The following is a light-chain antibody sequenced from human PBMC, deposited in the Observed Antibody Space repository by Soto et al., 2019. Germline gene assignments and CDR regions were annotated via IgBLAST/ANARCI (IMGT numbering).Light chain of an antibody. J-gene: IGLJ1*01. Sequence: QSVLTQPPSASGSPGQSVTISCTGTSSVYVSWYQQHPDKAPKLIIYEVNKRPSGVPDRFSGSKSGNTASLTVSGLQAEDEADYYCSSHAGNNDFVFGTGTKVTVL. CDR3: SSHAGNNDFV. CDR2: EVN. V-gene: IGLV2-8*01. CDR1: SSVY.